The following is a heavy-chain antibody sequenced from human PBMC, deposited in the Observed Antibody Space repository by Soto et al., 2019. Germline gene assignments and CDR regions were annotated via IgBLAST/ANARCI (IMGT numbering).Heavy chain of an antibody. J-gene: IGHJ6*02. Sequence: LRLSCAASGFTFSSYAMSWVRQAPGKGLEWVSAISGSGGSTYYADSVKGRFTISRDNSKNTLYLQMNSLRAEDTAVYYCAKDYDFWSGYYRPFYGMDVWGQGTTVTVSS. V-gene: IGHV3-23*01. D-gene: IGHD3-3*01. CDR1: GFTFSSYA. CDR3: AKDYDFWSGYYRPFYGMDV. CDR2: ISGSGGST.